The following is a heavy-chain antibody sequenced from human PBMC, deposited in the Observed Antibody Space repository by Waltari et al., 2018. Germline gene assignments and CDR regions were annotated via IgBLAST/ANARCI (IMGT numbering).Heavy chain of an antibody. CDR3: AREKAKLVPNYYYYGMDV. D-gene: IGHD6-13*01. V-gene: IGHV1-69*01. CDR1: GGTFSSYA. J-gene: IGHJ6*02. Sequence: QVQLVQSGAEVKKPGSSVKVSCKASGGTFSSYAISWVRQAPGQGLEWMGGIIPSVGTANYAQTFQVGVTITADDSTSTAYMELSSLRSEDTAVYYCAREKAKLVPNYYYYGMDVWGQGTTVTVSS. CDR2: IIPSVGTA.